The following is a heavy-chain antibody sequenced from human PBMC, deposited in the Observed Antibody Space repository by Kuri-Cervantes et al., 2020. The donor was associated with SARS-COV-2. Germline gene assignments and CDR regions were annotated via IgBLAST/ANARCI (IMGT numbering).Heavy chain of an antibody. CDR2: ISGSSDYT. CDR3: AKRFVVPTNGTDYFDY. J-gene: IGHJ4*02. CDR1: TLTFSDYA. Sequence: GESLKISCTASTLTFSDYAMSWVRQAPGKGLEWVSTISGSSDYTYYAESVDYAESVEGRFTISRDISKKTLYLQIHRLRAEDTAVYYCAKRFVVPTNGTDYFDYWGQGTLVTVSS. D-gene: IGHD3-10*01. V-gene: IGHV3-23*01.